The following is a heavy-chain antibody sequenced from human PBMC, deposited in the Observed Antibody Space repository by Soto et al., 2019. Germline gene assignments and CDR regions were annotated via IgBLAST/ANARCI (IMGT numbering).Heavy chain of an antibody. CDR3: ARYFIAVAGTGRYFYY. Sequence: SLRLSCAACGFTFSSYGVHWVRQAPGKGLEWVAVIWYDGSNKYYADSVKGRFTISRDNSKNTLYLQMNSLRAEDTAVYYCARYFIAVAGTGRYFYYWGQGTLVTVSS. D-gene: IGHD6-19*01. V-gene: IGHV3-33*01. CDR1: GFTFSSYG. J-gene: IGHJ4*02. CDR2: IWYDGSNK.